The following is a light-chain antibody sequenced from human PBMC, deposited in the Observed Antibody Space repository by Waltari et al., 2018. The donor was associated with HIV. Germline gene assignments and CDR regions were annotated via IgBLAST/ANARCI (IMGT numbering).Light chain of an antibody. J-gene: IGLJ3*02. CDR3: CSYAGSDTWV. Sequence: QSALTQPRSVSGSPGQSVPISCTGTSSAVGGYNYVSWYQQHPAKAPKLILYDVGRRPSGIPDRFSGSRSGNRASLNISGLQTDDEAHYYCCSYAGSDTWVFGGGTKVTVL. CDR2: DVG. V-gene: IGLV2-11*01. CDR1: SSAVGGYNY.